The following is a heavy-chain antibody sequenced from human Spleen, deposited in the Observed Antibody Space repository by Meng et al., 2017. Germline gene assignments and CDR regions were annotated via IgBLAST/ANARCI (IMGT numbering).Heavy chain of an antibody. CDR2: INHSGST. V-gene: IGHV4-34*01. D-gene: IGHD6-6*01. CDR3: ARPSRYNWFDP. CDR1: GGAFSDYY. Sequence: QVKLQQWGAGLLKPSETLSLTCVVSGGAFSDYYWSWIRQPPGKGLEWIGEINHSGSTNYNPSLKSRVTISVDTSKNQFSLKLSSVTAADTAVYFCARPSRYNWFDPWGQGTLVTVSS. J-gene: IGHJ5*02.